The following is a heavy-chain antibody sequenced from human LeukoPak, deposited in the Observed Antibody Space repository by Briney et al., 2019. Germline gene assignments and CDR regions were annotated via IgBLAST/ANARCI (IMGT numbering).Heavy chain of an antibody. D-gene: IGHD2-8*01. CDR3: ARGNAFVLMVYRPYYYYMDV. V-gene: IGHV1-2*02. J-gene: IGHJ6*03. CDR1: GYTFTGHY. Sequence: ASVKVSCKASGYTFTGHYMHWVRQAPGQGLEWMGWINPNSGHTNFTQKFQGGVTMTRDTSISAAYMELSSLRSEDTAVYYCARGNAFVLMVYRPYYYYMDVWGKGTTVTVSS. CDR2: INPNSGHT.